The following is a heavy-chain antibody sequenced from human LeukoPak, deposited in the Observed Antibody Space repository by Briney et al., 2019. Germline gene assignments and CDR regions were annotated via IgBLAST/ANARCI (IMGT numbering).Heavy chain of an antibody. CDR1: GYTFTSYY. J-gene: IGHJ6*03. CDR3: AREIPYYYYMDV. Sequence: ASVKVSCKASGYTFTSYYMHWVRQAPGQGLEWMGIINPSGGSTSYAQKFQGRVTMTRDMSTSTVYMELSSLRSEDTAVDYCAREIPYYYYMDVWGKGTTVTVSS. CDR2: INPSGGST. V-gene: IGHV1-46*01.